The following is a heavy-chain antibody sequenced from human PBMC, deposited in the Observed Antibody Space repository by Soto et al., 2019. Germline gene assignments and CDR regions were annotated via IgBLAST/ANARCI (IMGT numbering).Heavy chain of an antibody. CDR3: ARDRGDYDILNAFDI. D-gene: IGHD3-9*01. V-gene: IGHV3-33*01. J-gene: IGHJ3*02. CDR1: GFTFSNHG. CDR2: IWYDGSNK. Sequence: GGSLRLSCAASGFTFSNHGMHWVRQAPGKGLEWVAIIWYDGSNKYYADSVQGRFTISRDNSENTLYLQMNSLRAEDTAVYYCARDRGDYDILNAFDIWGQGIMVTVSS.